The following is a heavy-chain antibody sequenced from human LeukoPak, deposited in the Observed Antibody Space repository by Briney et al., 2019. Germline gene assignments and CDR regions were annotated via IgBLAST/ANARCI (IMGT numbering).Heavy chain of an antibody. Sequence: SETLSLTCAVYGGSFSGYYWSWIRQPPGKGLEWIGEFNHGGGTKYNPSLKSRVTISVDTSKNQFSLKLNSVTAADTAVYYCARDVTDPRSYYDFWSGTYYFDYWGQGTLVTVSS. CDR2: FNHGGGT. D-gene: IGHD3-3*01. J-gene: IGHJ4*02. V-gene: IGHV4-34*01. CDR1: GGSFSGYY. CDR3: ARDVTDPRSYYDFWSGTYYFDY.